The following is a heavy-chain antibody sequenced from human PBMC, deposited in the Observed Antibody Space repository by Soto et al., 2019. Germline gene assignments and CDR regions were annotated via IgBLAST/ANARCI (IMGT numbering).Heavy chain of an antibody. CDR1: GYTFSSYD. CDR2: MNPNSGNT. J-gene: IGHJ6*02. D-gene: IGHD6-6*01. Sequence: QAQLVQSGAEVERPGASVRVSCKASGYTFSSYDINWVRQASGQGLEWMGWMNPNSGNTGYARKFQGRVTMSRKTSISTADMELSSLTSEDTAVYYCARRHSSSIVDLGMDVWGQGTTVTVSS. CDR3: ARRHSSSIVDLGMDV. V-gene: IGHV1-8*01.